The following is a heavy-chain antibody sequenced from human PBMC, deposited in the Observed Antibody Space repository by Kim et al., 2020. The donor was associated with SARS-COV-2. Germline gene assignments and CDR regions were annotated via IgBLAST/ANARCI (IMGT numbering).Heavy chain of an antibody. Sequence: SVKVSCKASGGTFSSYAISWVRQAPGQGLEWMGGIIPIFGTANYAQKFQGRVTITADESTSTAYMELSSLRSEDTAVYYCARDRGYYYGSGSYLFYFDYWGQGTLVTVSS. CDR1: GGTFSSYA. J-gene: IGHJ4*02. CDR3: ARDRGYYYGSGSYLFYFDY. CDR2: IIPIFGTA. D-gene: IGHD3-10*01. V-gene: IGHV1-69*13.